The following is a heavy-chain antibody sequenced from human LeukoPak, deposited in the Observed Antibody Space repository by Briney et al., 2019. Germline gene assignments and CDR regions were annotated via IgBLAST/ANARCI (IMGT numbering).Heavy chain of an antibody. D-gene: IGHD1-14*01. CDR3: ARDHHPGWFDL. J-gene: IGHJ5*02. CDR1: GFTFSSYE. CDR2: ISSSGSTI. V-gene: IGHV3-48*03. Sequence: GGSLRLSCAASGFTFSSYEMNWVRQAPGKGLEWVSYISSSGSTIYYADSVKGRFTISRDNAKNSLYLQMNSLRVEDTGVYYCARDHHPGWFDLWGQGTLVTVSS.